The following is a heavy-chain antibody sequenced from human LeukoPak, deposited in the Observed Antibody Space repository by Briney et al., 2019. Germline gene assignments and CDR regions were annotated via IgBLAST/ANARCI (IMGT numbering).Heavy chain of an antibody. D-gene: IGHD5-18*01. CDR1: AFTFSNSA. CDR3: AKHRGYGSDWFDP. V-gene: IGHV3-23*01. CDR2: ISGSGAST. Sequence: GGSLRLSCSASAFTFSNSAMTWVRQAPGKGLEWVSAISGSGASTYYADSVIGRFTISRDNSKNTLYLRMNSLRAEDTAVYYCAKHRGYGSDWFDPWGQGTLVTVSS. J-gene: IGHJ5*02.